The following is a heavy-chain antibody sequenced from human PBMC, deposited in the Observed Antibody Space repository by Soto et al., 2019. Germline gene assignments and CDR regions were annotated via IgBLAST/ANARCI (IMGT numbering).Heavy chain of an antibody. D-gene: IGHD3-22*01. J-gene: IGHJ4*02. CDR3: VRGGSSGYYLDY. V-gene: IGHV4-59*12. CDR1: GGSISSYY. Sequence: SETLSLTCTVSGGSISSYYWSWIRQPPGKGLEWIGYIYYSGSTNYNPSLKSRVTISVDTSKNQFSLKLSSVTAADTAVYYCVRGGSSGYYLDYWGQGTLVTVSS. CDR2: IYYSGST.